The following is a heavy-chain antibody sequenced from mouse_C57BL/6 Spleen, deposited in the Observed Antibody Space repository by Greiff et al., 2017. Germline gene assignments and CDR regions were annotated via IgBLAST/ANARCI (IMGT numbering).Heavy chain of an antibody. D-gene: IGHD1-1*01. V-gene: IGHV1-64*01. Sequence: QVQLQQPGAELVKPGASVKLSCKASGYTFTSYWMPWVKQRPGQGLEWIGMIHPNSGSTNYNEKFKSKATLTVDKSASTAYMQLSSLTSEDSAVYYCARSGSSYSDYWGQGTTLTVSS. CDR2: IHPNSGST. CDR3: ARSGSSYSDY. J-gene: IGHJ2*01. CDR1: GYTFTSYW.